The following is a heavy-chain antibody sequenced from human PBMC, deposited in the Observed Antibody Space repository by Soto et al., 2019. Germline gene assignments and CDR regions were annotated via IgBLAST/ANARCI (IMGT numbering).Heavy chain of an antibody. V-gene: IGHV3-30-3*01. CDR1: GFTFSSYA. D-gene: IGHD3-22*01. CDR3: ARWPRPYYYDSSGYHDAFDI. J-gene: IGHJ3*02. CDR2: ISYDGSNK. Sequence: GGSLRLSCAASGFTFSSYAMHWVRQAPGKGLEWVAVISYDGSNKYYADSVKGRFTISRDNSKNTLYLQMNSLRAEDTAVYYCARWPRPYYYDSSGYHDAFDIWGQGTMVTVSS.